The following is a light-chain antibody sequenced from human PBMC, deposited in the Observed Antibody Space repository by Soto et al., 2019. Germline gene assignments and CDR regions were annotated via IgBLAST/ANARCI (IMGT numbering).Light chain of an antibody. V-gene: IGKV1-5*03. CDR2: KAS. CDR3: QQYNGYSRT. CDR1: QSIDSW. J-gene: IGKJ1*01. Sequence: DIQMTQSPATLSASVGDRVTITCRASQSIDSWLAWYQQRPGKAPKLLIYKASTLESGVPSRFSGSGSGTEFTLTISRLQPDDFATYYCQQYNGYSRTFGQGTKVEIK.